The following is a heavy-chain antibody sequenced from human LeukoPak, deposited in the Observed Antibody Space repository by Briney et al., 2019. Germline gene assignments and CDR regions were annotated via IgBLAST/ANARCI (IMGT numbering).Heavy chain of an antibody. Sequence: GGSLRLSCAASDFTFSNYSMNWVRQAPGKGLEWVSYISSRSTTINYADSVRGRFTISRDNAKNSLFLHMNSLRVEDTAVYYCARGSLCSGNRCYTGSFDYWGQGALVTVSS. V-gene: IGHV3-48*04. D-gene: IGHD2-2*02. CDR3: ARGSLCSGNRCYTGSFDY. CDR1: DFTFSNYS. J-gene: IGHJ4*02. CDR2: ISSRSTTI.